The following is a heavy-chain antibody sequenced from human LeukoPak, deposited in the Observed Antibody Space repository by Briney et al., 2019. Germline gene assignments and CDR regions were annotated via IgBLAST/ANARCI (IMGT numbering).Heavy chain of an antibody. J-gene: IGHJ4*02. D-gene: IGHD1-1*01. CDR2: TYYRSKWYN. V-gene: IGHV6-1*01. CDR3: ARGTGTTHYFDY. Sequence: SQTLSLTCASSGDSVSSNSAGWNWIRQSPARGLEWLGRTYYRSKWYNGYAVSVKSRITINPDTSKNQFSLQLNSVTPEDTAVYYCARGTGTTHYFDYWGQGTLVTVSS. CDR1: GDSVSSNSAG.